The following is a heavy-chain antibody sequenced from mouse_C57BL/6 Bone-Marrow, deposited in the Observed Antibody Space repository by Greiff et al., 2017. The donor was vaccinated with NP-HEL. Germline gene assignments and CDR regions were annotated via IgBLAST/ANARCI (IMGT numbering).Heavy chain of an antibody. Sequence: VQLQQSGAELVRPGASVTLSYKASGYTFTDYEIHWAKQTPVHGLEWIGAIDPETGGTAYNQKFKGKAILTADKSSSTAYMELRSLTSEDSAVYYCTTYYDYDDAMDYWGQGTSVTVSS. CDR2: IDPETGGT. V-gene: IGHV1-15*01. D-gene: IGHD2-4*01. CDR1: GYTFTDYE. J-gene: IGHJ4*01. CDR3: TTYYDYDDAMDY.